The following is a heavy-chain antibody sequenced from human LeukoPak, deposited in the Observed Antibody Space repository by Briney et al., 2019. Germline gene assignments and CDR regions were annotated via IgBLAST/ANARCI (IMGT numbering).Heavy chain of an antibody. Sequence: PSETLSLTCTVSGGSISSYYWSWIRQPPGKGLEWIGHIYHGGSTSYNPSLKSRVTISLDTYNNQFSLRLSSVTAADTAVYYCASLTGGYSSSRYSAHYWGQGTLVTVSS. D-gene: IGHD6-13*01. CDR2: IYHGGST. CDR3: ASLTGGYSSSRYSAHY. J-gene: IGHJ4*02. CDR1: GGSISSYY. V-gene: IGHV4-59*01.